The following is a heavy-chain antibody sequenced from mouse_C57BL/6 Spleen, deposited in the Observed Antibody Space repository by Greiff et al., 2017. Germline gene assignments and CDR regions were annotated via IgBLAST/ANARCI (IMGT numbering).Heavy chain of an antibody. Sequence: QVQLQQSGAELVRPGASVTLSCKASGYTFTDYEMHWVKQTPVHGLEWIGAIDPETGGTAYNQKFKGKAILTADKSSSTAYMELRSLTSEDSAVYYCTRSGTRYAMDYWGQGTSVTVSS. CDR3: TRSGTRYAMDY. D-gene: IGHD3-3*01. CDR2: IDPETGGT. V-gene: IGHV1-15*01. CDR1: GYTFTDYE. J-gene: IGHJ4*01.